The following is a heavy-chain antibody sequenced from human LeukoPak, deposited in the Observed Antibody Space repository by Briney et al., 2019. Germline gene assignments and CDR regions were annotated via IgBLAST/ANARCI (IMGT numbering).Heavy chain of an antibody. J-gene: IGHJ3*02. V-gene: IGHV3-66*01. CDR3: ARTEYYYDSYGAFDI. CDR1: GFTVSSNY. CDR2: IYSGGST. Sequence: PGGSLRLSCAASGFTVSSNYMSWVRQAPGKGLEWVSVIYSGGSTYYADSVKGRFTISRDNSKNTLYLQMNSLRAEDTAVYYCARTEYYYDSYGAFDIWGQGTMVTVSS. D-gene: IGHD3-22*01.